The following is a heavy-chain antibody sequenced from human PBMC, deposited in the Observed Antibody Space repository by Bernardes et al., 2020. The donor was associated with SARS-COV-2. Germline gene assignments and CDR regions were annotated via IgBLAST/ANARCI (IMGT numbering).Heavy chain of an antibody. CDR2: IWDDGSNK. CDR3: AREIATAVAGTLDY. D-gene: IGHD6-19*01. V-gene: IGHV3-33*01. J-gene: IGHJ4*02. CDR1: GFTLSSYG. Sequence: GSPRLSFAASGFTLSSYGMPWVRQAPGKGVGGGGGIWDDGSNKYYADSVKGRFTISRDNSKNTLYLQMNSLRAEDTAVYYCAREIATAVAGTLDYWGQGTLVTVSS.